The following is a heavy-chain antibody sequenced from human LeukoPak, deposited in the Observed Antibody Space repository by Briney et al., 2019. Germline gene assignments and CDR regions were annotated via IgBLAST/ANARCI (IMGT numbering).Heavy chain of an antibody. D-gene: IGHD1-1*01. CDR3: ARGGSNWYNAYFDS. Sequence: TGGSLRLSCAASGFTVSSKYMSWVRQAPGKGLEWVSTIYSAGSTYYADSVKGRFTISRDNSKSTLYPQMDSLRVEDTAVYYCARGGSNWYNAYFDSWGQGTLVTVSS. CDR1: GFTVSSKY. J-gene: IGHJ4*02. V-gene: IGHV3-53*01. CDR2: IYSAGST.